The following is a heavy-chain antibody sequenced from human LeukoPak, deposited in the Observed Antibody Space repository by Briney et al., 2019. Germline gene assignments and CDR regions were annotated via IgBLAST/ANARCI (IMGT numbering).Heavy chain of an antibody. J-gene: IGHJ6*03. CDR1: GFTFSSYG. D-gene: IGHD2/OR15-2a*01. CDR2: IRYDGSNK. Sequence: GGSLRLSCAASGFTFSSYGMHWVRQAPGKGLEWVAFIRYDGSNKYYADSVKGRFTISRENAQNSLFLQMNNLRAEDAAVYYCARGGSLYDASYSYYLDVWGKGTRVTVSS. CDR3: ARGGSLYDASYSYYLDV. V-gene: IGHV3-30*02.